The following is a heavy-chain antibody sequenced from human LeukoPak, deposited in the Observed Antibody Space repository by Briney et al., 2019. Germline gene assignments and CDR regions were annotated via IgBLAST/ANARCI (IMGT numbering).Heavy chain of an antibody. CDR1: GFTFSSYW. CDR3: ARSHITMVWGVIYYYYGMDV. V-gene: IGHV3-7*01. Sequence: GGSLRLSCAASGFTFSSYWMSWVRQAPGKGLEWVANIKQDGSEKYYVDSVKGRFTISRDNAKNSLYLQMNSLRAEDTAVYYYARSHITMVWGVIYYYYGMDVWGQGTTVTVSS. D-gene: IGHD3-10*01. J-gene: IGHJ6*02. CDR2: IKQDGSEK.